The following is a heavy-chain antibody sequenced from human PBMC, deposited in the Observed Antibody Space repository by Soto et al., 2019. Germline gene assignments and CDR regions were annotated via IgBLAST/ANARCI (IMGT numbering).Heavy chain of an antibody. CDR3: AKGSPHQIQLYGMDV. Sequence: GGSLRLSCAASGFTFSSYAMSWVRQAPGKGLEWVSAISGSGGSTYYAASVKGRFTIPSDNSKNTLYLKMNSLRAEDTAVYYCAKGSPHQIQLYGMDVWGQGTTVTVSS. V-gene: IGHV3-23*01. CDR2: ISGSGGST. CDR1: GFTFSSYA. D-gene: IGHD5-18*01. J-gene: IGHJ6*02.